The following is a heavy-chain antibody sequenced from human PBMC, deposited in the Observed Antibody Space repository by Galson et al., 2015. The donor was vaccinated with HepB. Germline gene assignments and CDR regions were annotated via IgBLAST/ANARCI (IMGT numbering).Heavy chain of an antibody. J-gene: IGHJ4*02. D-gene: IGHD5-12*01. CDR1: GFTVSSNY. V-gene: IGHV3-66*01. CDR3: ARDPWN. CDR2: IYSGGST. Sequence: SLRLSCAASGFTVSSNYMSWVRQAPGKGLDWVSVIYSGGSTDYADSVKGRFTISRDNPKNTLYLQMNSLRAEDTAVYYCARDPWNWGQGTLVTVSS.